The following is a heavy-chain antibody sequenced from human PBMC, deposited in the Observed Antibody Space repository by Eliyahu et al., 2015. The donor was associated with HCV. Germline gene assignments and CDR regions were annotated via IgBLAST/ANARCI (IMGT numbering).Heavy chain of an antibody. CDR2: INHSGSA. CDR3: AGSILRFLDWQGDH. J-gene: IGHJ4*02. Sequence: QVQLQQWGAGLLKPSETLSLTCAVYGGSFSGYYWSWIRQPPGKGLEWIGEINHSGSANYNPSLKNRVTISVDTSKNQFSLKLKSVTAADTAVYYCAGSILRFLDWQGDHWGQGTLVTVSS. V-gene: IGHV4-34*01. CDR1: GGSFSGYY. D-gene: IGHD3-3*01.